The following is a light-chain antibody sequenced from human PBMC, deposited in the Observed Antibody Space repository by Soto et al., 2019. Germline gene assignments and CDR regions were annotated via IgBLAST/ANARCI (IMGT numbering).Light chain of an antibody. Sequence: QSALTQPASVSGSPGQSITISCTGTSSDVGGYNYVSWYQQHPGKAPKLMIYEVSNRPSGVSNRFSGSKSGNTASLTISGLPAEDEADYYCRSYTSSSTPWVFGGGTQLTVL. J-gene: IGLJ3*02. CDR1: SSDVGGYNY. CDR3: RSYTSSSTPWV. CDR2: EVS. V-gene: IGLV2-14*01.